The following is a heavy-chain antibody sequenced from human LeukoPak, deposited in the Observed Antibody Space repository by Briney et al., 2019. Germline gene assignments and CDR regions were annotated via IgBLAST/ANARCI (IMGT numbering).Heavy chain of an antibody. CDR3: ARDAVEDTAMVTFDY. V-gene: IGHV1-18*01. Sequence: ASVKVSCKASGYTFTSYGISWVRQAPGQGLEWMGWISAYNGNTNYAQKLQGRVTMTRDTSTSTVYMELSSLRSEDTAVYYCARDAVEDTAMVTFDYWGQGTLVTVSS. CDR2: ISAYNGNT. D-gene: IGHD5-18*01. J-gene: IGHJ4*02. CDR1: GYTFTSYG.